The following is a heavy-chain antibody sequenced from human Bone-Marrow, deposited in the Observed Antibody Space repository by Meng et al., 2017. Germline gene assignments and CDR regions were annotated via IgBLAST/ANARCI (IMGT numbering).Heavy chain of an antibody. CDR2: ISSSSSYI. Sequence: GESLKISCAASGFTFSSYSMNWVRQAPGKGLEWVSSISSSSSYIYYADSMKGRFTISRDNAKNSLYLQMNSLRAKDTAVYYCAGGADYGGNAVDYWGQGTLVTVSS. D-gene: IGHD4-23*01. CDR1: GFTFSSYS. J-gene: IGHJ4*02. V-gene: IGHV3-21*01. CDR3: AGGADYGGNAVDY.